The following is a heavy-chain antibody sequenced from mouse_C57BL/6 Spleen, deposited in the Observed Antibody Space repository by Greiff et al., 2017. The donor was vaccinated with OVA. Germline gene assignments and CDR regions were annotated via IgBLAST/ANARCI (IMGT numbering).Heavy chain of an antibody. CDR2: INPSNGGT. Sequence: QVQLQQPGTELVKPGASVKLSCKASGYTFTSYWMHWVKQRPGQGLEWIGNINPSNGGTNYNEKFKSKATLTVDKSSSTAYMQLSSLTSEDSAVYYCARDLSNYYGSSYGDYWGQGTTLTVSS. J-gene: IGHJ2*01. CDR3: ARDLSNYYGSSYGDY. D-gene: IGHD1-1*01. CDR1: GYTFTSYW. V-gene: IGHV1-53*01.